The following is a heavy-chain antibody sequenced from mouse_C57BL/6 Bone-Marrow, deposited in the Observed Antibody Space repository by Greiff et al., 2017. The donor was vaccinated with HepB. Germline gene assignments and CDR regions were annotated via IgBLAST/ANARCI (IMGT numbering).Heavy chain of an antibody. CDR3: ARHLRSWFAY. CDR2: ISSGGSYT. Sequence: DVKLVESGGDLVKPGGSLKLSCAASGFTFSSYGMSWVRQTPDKRLEWVATISSGGSYTYYPDSVKGRFTISRDNAKNTLYLQMSSLKSEDTAMYYCARHLRSWFAYWGQGTLVTVSA. V-gene: IGHV5-6*02. D-gene: IGHD2-12*01. J-gene: IGHJ3*01. CDR1: GFTFSSYG.